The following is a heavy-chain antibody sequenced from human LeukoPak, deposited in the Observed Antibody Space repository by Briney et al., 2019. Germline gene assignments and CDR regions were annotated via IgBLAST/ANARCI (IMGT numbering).Heavy chain of an antibody. J-gene: IGHJ4*02. CDR2: ISTRSSYI. CDR1: GFTFSSYS. V-gene: IGHV3-21*01. D-gene: IGHD3-16*01. Sequence: GGSLRLSCAASGFTFSSYSMNWVRQAPGKGLEWVSSISTRSSYIFYADSVKGRFTISRDNAKNSPYLQMNSLRDEDTAIYYCARDSYVDKHFDYWGQGTLVTVSS. CDR3: ARDSYVDKHFDY.